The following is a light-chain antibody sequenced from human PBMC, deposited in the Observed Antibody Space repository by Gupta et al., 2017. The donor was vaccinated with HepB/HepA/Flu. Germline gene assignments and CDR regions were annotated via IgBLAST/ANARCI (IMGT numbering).Light chain of an antibody. Sequence: DIQMTQSPSSLSASVGDRVTITCRASQSISRYLNWYQQKPGKAPELLIDYSSSLQSGVPSRFIGSGSGTDFTLTINRLQPEDFATYYCQQSNNTPYTFGQGTELEIK. J-gene: IGKJ2*01. CDR2: YSS. V-gene: IGKV1-39*01. CDR3: QQSNNTPYT. CDR1: QSISRY.